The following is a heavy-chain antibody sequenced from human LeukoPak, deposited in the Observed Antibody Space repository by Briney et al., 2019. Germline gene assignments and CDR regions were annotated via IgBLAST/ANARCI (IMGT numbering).Heavy chain of an antibody. D-gene: IGHD1-26*01. J-gene: IGHJ4*02. Sequence: PSETLSLTCTVSGGSISSSSYYWGWIRQPPGKGLEWIGSIYYSGSTYYNPSLKSRVTISVDTSKNQFSLKLSSVTAADTAVYYCARIRVASGDYFDYWGQGTLVTVSS. CDR1: GGSISSSSYY. CDR3: ARIRVASGDYFDY. V-gene: IGHV4-39*07. CDR2: IYYSGST.